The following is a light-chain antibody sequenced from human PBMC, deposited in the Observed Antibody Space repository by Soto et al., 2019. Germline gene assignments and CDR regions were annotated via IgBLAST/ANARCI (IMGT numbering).Light chain of an antibody. CDR3: QQCYNSPRT. CDR2: GAS. CDR1: QSVSSY. Sequence: EIVMTHSPATLSVSPGERATLSCRASQSVSSYLAWYQQKPGQAPRLLIYGASSRATGIPARFSGSGSGTDFTLTIGSLQPEDFAVYYCQQCYNSPRTFGQGTKVDI. J-gene: IGKJ1*01. V-gene: IGKV3D-15*01.